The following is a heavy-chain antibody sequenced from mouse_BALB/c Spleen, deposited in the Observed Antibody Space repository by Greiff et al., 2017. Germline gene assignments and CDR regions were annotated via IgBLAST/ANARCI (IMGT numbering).Heavy chain of an antibody. Sequence: EVKLVESGGGLVQPKGSLKLSCAASGFTFNTYAMHWVCQAPGKGLEWVARIRSKSNNYATYYADSVKDRFTISRDDSQSMLYLQMNNLKTEDTAMYYCVRDRGYGYFDYWGQGTTLTVSS. CDR3: VRDRGYGYFDY. CDR1: GFTFNTYA. CDR2: IRSKSNNYAT. J-gene: IGHJ2*01. D-gene: IGHD3-1*01. V-gene: IGHV10-3*03.